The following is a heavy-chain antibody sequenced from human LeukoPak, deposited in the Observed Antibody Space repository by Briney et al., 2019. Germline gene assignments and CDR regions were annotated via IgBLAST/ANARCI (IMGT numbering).Heavy chain of an antibody. V-gene: IGHV4-61*02. CDR3: ASPRPYSSGWYYFDY. CDR1: GGSISSGNYY. J-gene: IGHJ4*02. CDR2: IYTSGST. D-gene: IGHD6-19*01. Sequence: PSETLSLTCTVSGGSISSGNYYWSWIRQPAGMGLEWIGRIYTSGSTNYNPSLKSRVTISVDTSKNQFSLKLSSVTAADTAVYYCASPRPYSSGWYYFDYWGQGTLVTVSS.